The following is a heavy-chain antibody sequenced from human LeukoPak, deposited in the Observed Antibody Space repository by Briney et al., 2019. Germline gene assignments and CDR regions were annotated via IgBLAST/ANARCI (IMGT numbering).Heavy chain of an antibody. V-gene: IGHV3-33*01. J-gene: IGHJ4*02. CDR3: ARAVGPFDY. CDR2: IWFDGSNK. D-gene: IGHD4-23*01. CDR1: GFSFSTYG. Sequence: GGSLRLSCAASGFSFSTYGMHWVRQAPGKGLEWVAVIWFDGSNKYYADSVKGRFTIPRDNSKDTLYLQMNSLRADDTAVYYCARAVGPFDYWGQGTLLTVSS.